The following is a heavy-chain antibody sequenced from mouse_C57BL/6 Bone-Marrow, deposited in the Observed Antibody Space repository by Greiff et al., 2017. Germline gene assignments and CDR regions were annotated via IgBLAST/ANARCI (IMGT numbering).Heavy chain of an antibody. V-gene: IGHV14-2*01. J-gene: IGHJ2*01. CDR3: TRSLIYYGTNN. CDR1: GFNIQDYY. Sequence: EVKLQESGAELVKPGASVKLSCTASGFNIQDYYIHWVKQRTEQGLEWIGRIDPEDGETKYAPKFQGQATIPADTSYKTADLQLIILTSEYTAVYYSTRSLIYYGTNNWSQGTTLTGSS. D-gene: IGHD1-1*01. CDR2: IDPEDGET.